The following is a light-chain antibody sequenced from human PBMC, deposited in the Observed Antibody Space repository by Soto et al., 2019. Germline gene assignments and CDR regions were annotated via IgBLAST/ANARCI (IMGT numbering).Light chain of an antibody. CDR3: AAWDDGMNAYV. CDR1: DSNIGPNT. V-gene: IGLV1-44*01. J-gene: IGLJ1*01. Sequence: QLVLTQPPSASGTPGQRVTISCSGGDSNIGPNTVNWYRQVPGTAPNLLIHNNDQRPSGVPDRISGSKSGTSASLAISGLHSDEEAAYYCAAWDDGMNAYVFGIGTKLTVL. CDR2: NND.